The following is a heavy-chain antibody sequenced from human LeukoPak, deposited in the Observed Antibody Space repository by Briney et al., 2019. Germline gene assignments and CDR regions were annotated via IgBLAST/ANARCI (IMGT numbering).Heavy chain of an antibody. CDR1: GFTFSSYA. V-gene: IGHV3-23*01. CDR3: ARSRRVVTDVSPFDY. CDR2: ISGSGGST. D-gene: IGHD4-23*01. Sequence: PGGSLRLSCAASGFTFSSYAMSWVRQAPGKGLEWVSAISGSGGSTYYADSVKGRFTISRDNSKNTLYLQMNSLRAEDTAVYYCARSRRVVTDVSPFDYWDQGTLVTVSS. J-gene: IGHJ4*02.